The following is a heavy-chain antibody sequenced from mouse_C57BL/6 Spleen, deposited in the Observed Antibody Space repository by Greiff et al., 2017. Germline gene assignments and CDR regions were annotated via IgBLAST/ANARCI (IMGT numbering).Heavy chain of an antibody. CDR2: IDPETGGT. CDR1: GYTFTDYE. J-gene: IGHJ1*03. D-gene: IGHD1-1*01. CDR3: TNSITTVVATGDWYFDV. V-gene: IGHV1-15*01. Sequence: QVQLQQSGAELVRPGASVTLSCKASGYTFTDYEMHWVKQTPVHGLEWIGAIDPETGGTAYNQKFKGKAILTADKSSSTAYMELRSLTSEDSAVYYCTNSITTVVATGDWYFDVWGTGTTVTVSS.